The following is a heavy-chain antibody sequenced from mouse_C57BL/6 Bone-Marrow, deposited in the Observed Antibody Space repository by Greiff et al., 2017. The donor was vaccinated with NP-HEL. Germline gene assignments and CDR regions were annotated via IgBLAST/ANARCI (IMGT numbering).Heavy chain of an antibody. D-gene: IGHD1-1*01. CDR1: GYTFTSYW. CDR3: ARGGVTTVVPYWYFDV. Sequence: QVQLQQPAAELVKPGASVKMSCKASGYTFTSYWITWVKQRPGQGLEWIGDIYPGSGSTNYTEKFKSKGTLTVDTSSSTAYMQLSSLTSEDSAVYYCARGGVTTVVPYWYFDVWGTGTTVSGSS. CDR2: IYPGSGST. J-gene: IGHJ1*03. V-gene: IGHV1-55*01.